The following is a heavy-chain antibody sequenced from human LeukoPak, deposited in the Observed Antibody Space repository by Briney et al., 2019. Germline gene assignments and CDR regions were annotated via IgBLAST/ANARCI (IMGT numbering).Heavy chain of an antibody. CDR3: ARHYDILTGYCDY. D-gene: IGHD3-9*01. J-gene: IGHJ4*02. CDR1: GYTFSGNW. Sequence: GESLKISCKGSGYTFSGNWIGWVRQMPGKGPEWMGIIYPGDSDTRYSPSFQGQVTISADKSISTAYLQWSSLKASDTAMYYCARHYDILTGYCDYWGQGTLVTVSS. CDR2: IYPGDSDT. V-gene: IGHV5-51*01.